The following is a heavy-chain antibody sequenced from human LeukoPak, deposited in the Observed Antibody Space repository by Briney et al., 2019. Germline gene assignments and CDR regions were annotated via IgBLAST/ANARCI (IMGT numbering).Heavy chain of an antibody. Sequence: GGSLRLSCAASGFTFCSYWMNWVLQAPGKGLKCVANIKQDGSEKYYVDSVKGRFTISRDNAKNSLYLQMNSLRAEDTAVYYCARGGTYYDILTGYYTAWYFDYWGQGTLVTVSS. D-gene: IGHD3-9*01. V-gene: IGHV3-7*04. J-gene: IGHJ4*02. CDR2: IKQDGSEK. CDR1: GFTFCSYW. CDR3: ARGGTYYDILTGYYTAWYFDY.